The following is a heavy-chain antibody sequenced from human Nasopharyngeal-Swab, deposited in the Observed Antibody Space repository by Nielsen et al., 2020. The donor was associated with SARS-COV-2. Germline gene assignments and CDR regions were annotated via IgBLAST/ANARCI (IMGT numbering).Heavy chain of an antibody. CDR1: GVSISNDYW. CDR3: ARGGNWQFDS. J-gene: IGHJ4*02. Sequence: SETLSLTCAVSGVSISNDYWWTWVRQPPGKGLEWIGEMHPSGRSNYNPSLKSRVTMSLDTSETQFSLKLTSVTAADTAVYYCARGGNWQFDSWGQGTLVTVSS. CDR2: MHPSGRS. V-gene: IGHV4-4*02.